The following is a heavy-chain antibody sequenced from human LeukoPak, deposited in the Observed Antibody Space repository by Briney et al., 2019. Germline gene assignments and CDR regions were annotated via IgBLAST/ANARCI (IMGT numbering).Heavy chain of an antibody. CDR3: ARQGSGNYLSPVNY. CDR2: IYYSGST. J-gene: IGHJ4*02. CDR1: GGSISGSSYY. Sequence: PSGTLSLTCTVSGGSISGSSYYWGWIRQPPGKGLEWIGTIYYSGSTYYNPSLKSRVTISVDTSKNQFSLELSSVTAADTAVYYCARQGSGNYLSPVNYWGQGTLVTVSS. V-gene: IGHV4-39*01. D-gene: IGHD1-26*01.